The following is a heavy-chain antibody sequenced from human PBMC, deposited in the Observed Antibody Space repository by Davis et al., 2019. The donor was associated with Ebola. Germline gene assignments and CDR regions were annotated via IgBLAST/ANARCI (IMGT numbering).Heavy chain of an antibody. CDR1: GASISSRSYY. CDR3: ARGRYSSGWGYYYGMDV. D-gene: IGHD6-19*01. V-gene: IGHV4-39*01. CDR2: FSYGDNTH. J-gene: IGHJ6*02. Sequence: MPSETLSLTCTVSGASISSRSYYWGWIRQPPGKGLEWVGSFSYGDNTHYYNPSLRSRVTISVDTSRNQFSLKLSSATAADTAVYYCARGRYSSGWGYYYGMDVWGQGTTVTVSS.